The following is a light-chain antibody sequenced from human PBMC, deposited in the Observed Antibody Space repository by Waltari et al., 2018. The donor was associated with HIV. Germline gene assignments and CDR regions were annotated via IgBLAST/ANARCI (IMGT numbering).Light chain of an antibody. CDR3: CSYAGSSLYV. CDR2: EGS. J-gene: IGLJ1*01. Sequence: QSALTQPASVSGSPGQSIPTSCPGTSSDVGSSNLVSWYQQHPGKAPKLMIYEGSKRPSGVSNRFSGSKSGNTASLTISGLQAEDEADYYCCSYAGSSLYVFGTGTKVTVL. CDR1: SSDVGSSNL. V-gene: IGLV2-23*01.